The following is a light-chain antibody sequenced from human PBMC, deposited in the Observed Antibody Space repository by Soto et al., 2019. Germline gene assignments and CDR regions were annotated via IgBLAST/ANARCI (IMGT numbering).Light chain of an antibody. CDR3: CSYAGSYTHV. Sequence: QSALTQPRSVSGSPGQSVTISCTGTSSDVGGYNFVSWYQQYPGKAPKLIIYDVTKGPSGVPDRFSGSKSVNTASLTISGLQTDDEADYYCCSYAGSYTHVFGTGTKLTVL. J-gene: IGLJ1*01. CDR1: SSDVGGYNF. V-gene: IGLV2-11*01. CDR2: DVT.